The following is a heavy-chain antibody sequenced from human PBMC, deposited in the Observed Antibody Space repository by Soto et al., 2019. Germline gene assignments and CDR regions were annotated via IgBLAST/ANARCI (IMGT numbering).Heavy chain of an antibody. CDR1: GFTFGDYA. D-gene: IGHD6-19*01. CDR2: IRSKAYGGTT. CDR3: TRDPYRSGYLPWFYYYYGMDV. V-gene: IGHV3-49*04. Sequence: GGSLRLSCTASGFTFGDYAMSWVRQAPGKGLEWVGFIRSKAYGGTTEYAASVKGRFTISRDDSKSIAYLQMNSLKTEDTAVYYCTRDPYRSGYLPWFYYYYGMDVWGQGTTVTAYS. J-gene: IGHJ6*02.